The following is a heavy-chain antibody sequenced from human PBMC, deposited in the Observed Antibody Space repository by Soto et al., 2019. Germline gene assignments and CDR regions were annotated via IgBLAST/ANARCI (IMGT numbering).Heavy chain of an antibody. CDR2: IDPSDSYT. CDR1: GYTFTRYW. Sequence: PGESLKISCKGSGYTFTRYWISWVRQMPGKGLELLGRIDPSDSYTTYNPSFQGHVSISSDKSISTAFLQWGSLQASDTAMYFCARLVVPGAPMDVWGQGTSVTVSS. J-gene: IGHJ6*02. D-gene: IGHD2-2*01. CDR3: ARLVVPGAPMDV. V-gene: IGHV5-10-1*01.